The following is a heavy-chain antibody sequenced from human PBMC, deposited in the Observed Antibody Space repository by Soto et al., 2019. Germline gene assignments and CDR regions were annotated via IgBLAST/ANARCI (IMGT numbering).Heavy chain of an antibody. V-gene: IGHV4-31*03. CDR2: IYYSGST. CDR1: GGSISSGGYY. Sequence: SETLSLTCTVSGGSISSGGYYWSWIRQHPGKGLEWIGYIYYSGSTYYNPSLKSRVTISVDTSKNQFSLKLSSVTAADTAVYYCARDPRGSGRYGFDYWGQGTLVTVSS. CDR3: ARDPRGSGRYGFDY. J-gene: IGHJ4*02. D-gene: IGHD3-10*01.